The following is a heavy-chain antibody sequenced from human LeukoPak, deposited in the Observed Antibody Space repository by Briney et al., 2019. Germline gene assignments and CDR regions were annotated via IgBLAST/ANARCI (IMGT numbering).Heavy chain of an antibody. V-gene: IGHV3-53*01. Sequence: AGGSLGLSCAASGFTVSAYSMGRVRQAPGKGLEWLSLIYSGDRTYHADSAKGRFTVSRDDSANTLSLQMNSLRVEDTALYFCARVVGASHHTVDYWGQGALVTVSS. D-gene: IGHD1-26*01. CDR3: ARVVGASHHTVDY. CDR1: GFTVSAYS. J-gene: IGHJ4*02. CDR2: IYSGDRT.